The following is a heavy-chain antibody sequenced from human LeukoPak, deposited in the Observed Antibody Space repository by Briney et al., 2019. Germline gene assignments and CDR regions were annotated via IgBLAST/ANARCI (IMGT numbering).Heavy chain of an antibody. J-gene: IGHJ4*02. D-gene: IGHD2-21*02. CDR1: GYTFTGYY. CDR2: INPNSGGT. Sequence: ASVKVSCKASGYTFTGYYMHWVRQAPGQGLEWMGWINPNSGGTNYAQKFQGRVTMTRDTSISTAYMELSRLRSDDTAVYYCARVRHCGGDCYALDYGGQGTLVTVSA. CDR3: ARVRHCGGDCYALDY. V-gene: IGHV1-2*02.